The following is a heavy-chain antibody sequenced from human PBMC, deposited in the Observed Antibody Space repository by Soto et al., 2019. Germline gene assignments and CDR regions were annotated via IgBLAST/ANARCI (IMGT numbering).Heavy chain of an antibody. Sequence: PGGSLRLSCAASGFTFSDYYMSWIRQAPGKGLEYISYISNDGSNKYYADSVKGRFTISRDNSKNTLYLQMNSLRAEDTAVYYCARDTARAMVRIYYGMDVWGQGTTVTVSS. CDR1: GFTFSDYY. D-gene: IGHD3-10*01. J-gene: IGHJ6*02. CDR3: ARDTARAMVRIYYGMDV. V-gene: IGHV3-11*04. CDR2: ISNDGSNK.